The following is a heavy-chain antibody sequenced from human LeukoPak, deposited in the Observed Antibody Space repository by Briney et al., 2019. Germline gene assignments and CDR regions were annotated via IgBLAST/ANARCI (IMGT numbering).Heavy chain of an antibody. CDR3: VRDYYDSSGGTGDNWFDP. CDR2: ISGYNGNT. J-gene: IGHJ5*02. Sequence: ASVKVSCKASDYSFTNYGISWVRQAPGQGLEWMGWISGYNGNTNYAQKLQGRVTMTTDTSTSTAYMELRSLRSDDTAMYYCVRDYYDSSGGTGDNWFDPWGQGTLVTVSS. V-gene: IGHV1-18*01. CDR1: DYSFTNYG. D-gene: IGHD3-22*01.